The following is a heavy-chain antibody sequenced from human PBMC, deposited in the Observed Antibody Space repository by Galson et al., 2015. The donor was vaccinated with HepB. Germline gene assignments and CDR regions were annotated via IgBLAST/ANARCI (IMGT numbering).Heavy chain of an antibody. CDR1: GFTFSGYG. CDR3: AKDRQYYDSSGSAFDI. V-gene: IGHV3-30*18. D-gene: IGHD3-22*01. J-gene: IGHJ3*02. Sequence: SLRLSCAASGFTFSGYGMHWVRQAPGKGLEWVAVISYDGSNKYYADSVKGRFTISRDNSKNTLYLQMNSLRAEDTAVYYCAKDRQYYDSSGSAFDIWGQGTMVTVSS. CDR2: ISYDGSNK.